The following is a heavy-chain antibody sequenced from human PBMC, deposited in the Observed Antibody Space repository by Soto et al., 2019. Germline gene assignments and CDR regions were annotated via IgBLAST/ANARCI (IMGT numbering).Heavy chain of an antibody. CDR3: ARSSGYYFPFDY. Sequence: ASVKVSCKASGYTFTSYAMHWVRQAPGQRLEWMGWINAGNGNTKYSQKFQGRVTITRDTSASTAYMELSSLRSEDTAVYYCARSSGYYFPFDYWGQGTLVTVSS. J-gene: IGHJ4*02. V-gene: IGHV1-3*01. D-gene: IGHD3-22*01. CDR2: INAGNGNT. CDR1: GYTFTSYA.